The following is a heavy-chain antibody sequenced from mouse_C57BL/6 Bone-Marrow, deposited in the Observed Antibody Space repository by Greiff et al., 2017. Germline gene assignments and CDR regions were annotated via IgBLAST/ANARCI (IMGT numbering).Heavy chain of an antibody. CDR2: ISYSGST. J-gene: IGHJ1*03. CDR3: ARYKAGTDWYFDV. D-gene: IGHD4-1*01. V-gene: IGHV3-8*01. Sequence: DVKLVESGPGLAKPSQTLSLTCSVTGYSITSDYWNWIRKFPGKKLEYMGYISYSGSTYYNPSHKSRSSITRDTSKNQYYLQLNSVTPEDTATYYCARYKAGTDWYFDVWGTGTTVTVSS. CDR1: GYSITSDY.